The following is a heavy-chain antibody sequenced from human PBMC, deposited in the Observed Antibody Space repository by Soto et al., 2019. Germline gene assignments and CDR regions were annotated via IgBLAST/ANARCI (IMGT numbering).Heavy chain of an antibody. CDR1: GYTFTVYY. V-gene: IGHV1-2*04. Sequence: GASVKVSCKASGYTFTVYYMHWVRQAPGQGLEWMGWINPNSGGTNYAQKFQGWVTMTRDTSISTAYMELSRLRSADTAVYYCARFNWNSVLGYYYGMDVWAQGTTVTVSS. CDR2: INPNSGGT. J-gene: IGHJ6*02. D-gene: IGHD1-7*01. CDR3: ARFNWNSVLGYYYGMDV.